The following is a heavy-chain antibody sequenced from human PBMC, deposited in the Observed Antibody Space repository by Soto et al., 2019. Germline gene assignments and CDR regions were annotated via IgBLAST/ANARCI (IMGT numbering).Heavy chain of an antibody. Sequence: ASETLSLTCAVYGGSFSGYYWSWIRQPPGKGLEWIGEINHSGSTNYNPSLKSRVTISVDTSKNQFSLKLSSVTAADTAVYYCARGLGRYYDILTGYYRSKGACWFDPWGQGTLVTVSS. CDR3: ARGLGRYYDILTGYYRSKGACWFDP. V-gene: IGHV4-34*01. CDR1: GGSFSGYY. J-gene: IGHJ5*02. CDR2: INHSGST. D-gene: IGHD3-9*01.